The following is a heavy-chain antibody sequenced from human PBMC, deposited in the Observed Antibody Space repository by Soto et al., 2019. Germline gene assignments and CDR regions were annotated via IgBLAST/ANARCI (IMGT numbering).Heavy chain of an antibody. D-gene: IGHD6-6*01. Sequence: GGSLRLSCAASGFTFSDYHMTWIRQAPGKGLEWVSYVTNSGSNVYYADSVKGRFTISRDNAKNSLFLQMNSLRAEDTAVYYCARHQGGVAASRTDFWGQGTLVTVSS. J-gene: IGHJ4*02. V-gene: IGHV3-11*01. CDR2: VTNSGSNV. CDR3: ARHQGGVAASRTDF. CDR1: GFTFSDYH.